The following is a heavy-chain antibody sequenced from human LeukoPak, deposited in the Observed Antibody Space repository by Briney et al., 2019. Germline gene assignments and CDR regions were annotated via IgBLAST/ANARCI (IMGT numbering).Heavy chain of an antibody. V-gene: IGHV3-74*01. CDR1: EFTFSSHW. CDR2: TSGDGSST. D-gene: IGHD6-19*01. Sequence: GGSLRPSCGASEFTFSSHWMYWVRRAPGEGLVWVSRTSGDGSSTNYADSVKGRFAISRDNAKNTLYLQMNSLRAEDTSVYYCARGSNGWSGIDYWGQGTLVTVSS. CDR3: ARGSNGWSGIDY. J-gene: IGHJ4*02.